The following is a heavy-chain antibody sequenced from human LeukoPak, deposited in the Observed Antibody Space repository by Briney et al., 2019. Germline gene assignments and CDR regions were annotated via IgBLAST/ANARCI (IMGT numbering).Heavy chain of an antibody. CDR3: AREAFEYSSSAGARVSNAFDI. V-gene: IGHV4-39*07. D-gene: IGHD6-6*01. CDR1: GGSISSSSYY. Sequence: PSETLSLTCTVSGGSISSSSYYWGWIRQPPGKGLEWIGSIYYSGSTYYNPSLKSRVTISVDTSKNQFSLKLSSVTAADTAVYYCAREAFEYSSSAGARVSNAFDIWGQGTMDTVSS. CDR2: IYYSGST. J-gene: IGHJ3*02.